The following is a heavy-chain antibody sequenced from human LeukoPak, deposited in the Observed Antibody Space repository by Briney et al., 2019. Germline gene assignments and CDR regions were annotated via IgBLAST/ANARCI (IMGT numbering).Heavy chain of an antibody. V-gene: IGHV3-48*01. CDR1: GFTFSSYH. J-gene: IGHJ5*02. Sequence: GGSLRLSCAASGFTFSSYHMNWVRQAPGKGLEWVSYISTSSRTIYYADSVKGRFTISRDNAKNSFYLQMNSLRAEDTAVYYCARGSVAAPYNWFDPWGQGTLVTVSS. D-gene: IGHD6-6*01. CDR2: ISTSSRTI. CDR3: ARGSVAAPYNWFDP.